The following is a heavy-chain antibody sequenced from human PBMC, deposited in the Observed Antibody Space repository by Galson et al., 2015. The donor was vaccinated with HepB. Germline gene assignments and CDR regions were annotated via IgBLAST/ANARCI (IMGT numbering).Heavy chain of an antibody. V-gene: IGHV1-69*01. CDR1: GGSVSTYT. CDR2: IIPVFGTT. CDR3: ASRHCSSANCPGHYFYYYYMDV. J-gene: IGHJ6*03. Sequence: QSGAEVKKPGESLKVSCKASGGSVSTYTINWVRQVPGQGLDWMGAIIPVFGTTTYAQEFQGRVTITADESTSTAYMELSSLKYDDTAVYYCASRHCSSANCPGHYFYYYYMDVWGKGTTVTVSS. D-gene: IGHD2-2*01.